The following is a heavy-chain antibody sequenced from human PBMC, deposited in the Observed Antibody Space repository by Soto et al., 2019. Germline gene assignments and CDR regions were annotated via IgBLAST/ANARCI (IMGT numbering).Heavy chain of an antibody. J-gene: IGHJ5*02. CDR1: GFTVSSKY. Sequence: GGSLRLSCAASGFTVSSKYMSWVRQAPGKGLEWVSVIYTGGETHYTDSVRDRFTISRDNSKNTLYLEMNSLRAEDTAVYYCATRGRVAASGPNWFDPWGQGTLVTVSS. CDR3: ATRGRVAASGPNWFDP. CDR2: IYTGGET. V-gene: IGHV3-66*01. D-gene: IGHD5-12*01.